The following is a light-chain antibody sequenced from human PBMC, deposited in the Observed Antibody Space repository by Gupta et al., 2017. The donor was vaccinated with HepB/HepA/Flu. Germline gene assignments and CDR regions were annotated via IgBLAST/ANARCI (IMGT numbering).Light chain of an antibody. J-gene: IGKJ1*01. Sequence: DIVMTQSPDSLAVSLGERATINCKSSQSVLYSSNNKNYLVWYQQKPGQPPKLLIYWASTRESGVPDRFSGSGSGTDFTLTISSLQAEDVAVYYCQQYYSTPWTFGLGTKVEIK. CDR1: QSVLYSSNNKNY. CDR3: QQYYSTPWT. V-gene: IGKV4-1*01. CDR2: WAS.